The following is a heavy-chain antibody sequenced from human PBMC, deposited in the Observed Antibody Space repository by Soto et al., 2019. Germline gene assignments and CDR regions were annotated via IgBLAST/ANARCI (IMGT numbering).Heavy chain of an antibody. D-gene: IGHD4-17*01. CDR1: GGSIRDYF. CDR3: ARVGGYDCGNSGDFGY. V-gene: IGHV4-59*01. Sequence: SETLSPTCPVWGGSIRDYFCTWMRQPPGHGLEWMGYLYYSGRTNYNPSLKSRVSISVDTSKNHFSLQLRSVRAADTAVYYCARVGGYDCGNSGDFGYWGPGTLVTVSS. CDR2: LYYSGRT. J-gene: IGHJ4*02.